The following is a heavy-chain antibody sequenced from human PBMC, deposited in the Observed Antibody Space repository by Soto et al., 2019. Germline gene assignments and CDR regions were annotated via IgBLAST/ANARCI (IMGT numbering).Heavy chain of an antibody. D-gene: IGHD2-21*01. V-gene: IGHV4-39*01. Sequence: QLQLQESGPGLVKPSETLSLTCTVSGDSIKSGTYHWGWIRQPPGKGLEWIGSIFYSGTTYYNPSLKRRVTISVDMSRNQISVKVGSVTAADTSTYYCVRHVGDRLWYFDYWGQGTLVAVSS. CDR1: GDSIKSGTYH. CDR3: VRHVGDRLWYFDY. J-gene: IGHJ4*02. CDR2: IFYSGTT.